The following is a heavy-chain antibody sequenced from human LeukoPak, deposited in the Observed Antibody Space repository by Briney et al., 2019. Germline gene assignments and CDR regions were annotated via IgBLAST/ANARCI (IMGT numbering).Heavy chain of an antibody. Sequence: SETLSLTCTVSAGSVSSGSYYWSWIRQPPGKGLEWIVYIYYSGSTTYNPSLKSRVTMSVDTSKNKFSLKLNSLTAADTAVYYCARVPISTTARGYFDYWGQGTLVTVSS. CDR2: IYYSGST. D-gene: IGHD4-17*01. V-gene: IGHV4-61*01. J-gene: IGHJ4*02. CDR1: AGSVSSGSYY. CDR3: ARVPISTTARGYFDY.